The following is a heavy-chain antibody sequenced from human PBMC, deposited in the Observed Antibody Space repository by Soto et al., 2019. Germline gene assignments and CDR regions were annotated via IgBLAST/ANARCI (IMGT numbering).Heavy chain of an antibody. CDR1: GFTFSSYA. CDR3: ARTTKPSAYYYDSSGYYSGDAFDI. D-gene: IGHD3-22*01. Sequence: GGSLRLSCAASGFTFSSYAMHWVRQAPGKGLEWVAVISYDGSNKYYADSVKGRFTISRDNSKNTLYLQMNSLRAEDTAVYYCARTTKPSAYYYDSSGYYSGDAFDIWGQGTMVTVSS. J-gene: IGHJ3*02. CDR2: ISYDGSNK. V-gene: IGHV3-30-3*01.